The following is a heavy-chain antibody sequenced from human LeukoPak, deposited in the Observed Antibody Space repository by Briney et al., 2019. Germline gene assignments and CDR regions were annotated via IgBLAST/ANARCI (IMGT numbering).Heavy chain of an antibody. Sequence: TLSLTCAVSGGSIISGGYSWSWIRQPPGKGLEWIGYISHSGSTYYNPSLKSRVTISVDRSKNQFSLKLTSVTAADTAVYYCARYSSTWPYWYFDLWGRGTLVTVSS. CDR3: ARYSSTWPYWYFDL. V-gene: IGHV4-30-2*01. CDR1: GGSIISGGYS. D-gene: IGHD6-13*01. J-gene: IGHJ2*01. CDR2: ISHSGST.